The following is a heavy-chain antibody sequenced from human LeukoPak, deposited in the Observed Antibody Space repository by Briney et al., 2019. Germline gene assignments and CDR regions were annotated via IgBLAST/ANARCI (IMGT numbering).Heavy chain of an antibody. J-gene: IGHJ6*02. D-gene: IGHD2-15*01. CDR1: GGSISSGDYY. V-gene: IGHV4-30-4*01. CDR3: ARALGDRCSGGSCYRGYYYYYGMDV. Sequence: SETLSLTCTVSGGSISSGDYYWSWIRQPPGKGLEWIGYIYYSVSTYYNPSLKSRVTISVDTSKNQFSLKLSSVTAADTAVYYCARALGDRCSGGSCYRGYYYYYGMDVWGQGTTVTVSS. CDR2: IYYSVST.